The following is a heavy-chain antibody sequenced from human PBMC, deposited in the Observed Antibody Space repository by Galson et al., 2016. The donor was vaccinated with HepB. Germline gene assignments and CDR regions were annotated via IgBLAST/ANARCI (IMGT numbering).Heavy chain of an antibody. D-gene: IGHD3-16*01. V-gene: IGHV3-66*04. Sequence: SLRLSCAASGFTVSSTYMNWVRQAPGKGLEWVSIIYSGGTTYQADSVKGSFTISRDNSNNTLYLQMNSLRAEDTAVYYCAKHRDGGGFRVWVWAFGEFDYWGQGTLVTVSS. CDR2: IYSGGTT. CDR1: GFTVSSTY. J-gene: IGHJ4*02. CDR3: AKHRDGGGFRVWVWAFGEFDY.